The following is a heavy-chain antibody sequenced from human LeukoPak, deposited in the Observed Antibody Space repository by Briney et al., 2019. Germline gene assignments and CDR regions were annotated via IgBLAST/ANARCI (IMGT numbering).Heavy chain of an antibody. V-gene: IGHV4-59*11. D-gene: IGHD3-22*01. CDR3: ARDRKYCDDSGGYSPSYCYGLDV. CDR2: IYSSGRT. J-gene: IGHJ6*02. Sequence: SETLSLTCTVSGGSISGHYWSWIRQSPGQGLEWIGYIYSSGRTNYNPSLKSRVTISADTSKNQFSLKVYSVTAADTAVYSCARDRKYCDDSGGYSPSYCYGLDVWGQGTTVTVSS. CDR1: GGSISGHY.